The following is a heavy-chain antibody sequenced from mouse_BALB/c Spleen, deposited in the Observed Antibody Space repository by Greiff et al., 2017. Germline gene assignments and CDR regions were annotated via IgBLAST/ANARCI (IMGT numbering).Heavy chain of an antibody. CDR1: GFTFSSYA. CDR2: ISSGGST. CDR3: ARVYCNYFGYFDV. D-gene: IGHD2-1*01. V-gene: IGHV5-6-5*01. Sequence: EVMLVESGGGLVKPGGSLKLSCAASGFTFSSYAMSWVRQTPEKRLEWVASISSGGSTYYPDSVKGRFTISRDNARNILYLQMSSLRSEDTAMYYCARVYCNYFGYFDVWGAGTTVTVSS. J-gene: IGHJ1*01.